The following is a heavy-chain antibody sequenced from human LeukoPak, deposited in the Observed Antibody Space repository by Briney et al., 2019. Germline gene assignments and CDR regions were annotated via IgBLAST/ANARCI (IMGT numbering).Heavy chain of an antibody. J-gene: IGHJ4*02. D-gene: IGHD3-22*01. Sequence: GGSLRLSCAASGFTFSSYAMSWVRQAPGKGLEWVSAISGSGGSTYYADSVKGRFTISRDNSKNTLYLQMNSLRAEDTAVYYRAKDAYPNYYDSSGPFDYWGQGTLVTVSS. CDR2: ISGSGGST. V-gene: IGHV3-23*01. CDR3: AKDAYPNYYDSSGPFDY. CDR1: GFTFSSYA.